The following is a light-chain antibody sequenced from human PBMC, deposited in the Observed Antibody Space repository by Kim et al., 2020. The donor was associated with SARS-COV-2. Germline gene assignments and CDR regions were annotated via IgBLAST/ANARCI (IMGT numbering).Light chain of an antibody. J-gene: IGKJ4*01. Sequence: EIVLTQSPGTLSLSPGERATLSCRASQSVSSSYLAWYQQKPGQAPRLLIYGASNRATGIPDRFSGSGSGTDFTLTISRLEPEDFAVYYCQQYHSSPHTFGGGTKVDIK. V-gene: IGKV3-20*01. CDR2: GAS. CDR1: QSVSSSY. CDR3: QQYHSSPHT.